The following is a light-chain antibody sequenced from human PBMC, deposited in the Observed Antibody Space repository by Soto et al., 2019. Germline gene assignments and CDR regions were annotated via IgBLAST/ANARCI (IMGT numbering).Light chain of an antibody. J-gene: IGKJ1*01. Sequence: EFVLTQSPGTLSLSPGERATLSCRASQSVSSSYLAWYQQKPGQAPRLLIYGASSRATGIPDRFSGSGSGTDFTLTINRLEPEDFAVYYCQQYDISPQAFGQGTKVDIK. CDR2: GAS. CDR1: QSVSSSY. V-gene: IGKV3-20*01. CDR3: QQYDISPQA.